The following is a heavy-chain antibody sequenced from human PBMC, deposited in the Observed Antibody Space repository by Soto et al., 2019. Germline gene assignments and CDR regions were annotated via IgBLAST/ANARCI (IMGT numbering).Heavy chain of an antibody. V-gene: IGHV3-23*01. J-gene: IGHJ4*02. CDR3: AKDFRYCSSTSCYLFDY. CDR1: GVTLSSYA. D-gene: IGHD2-2*01. Sequence: XGSLRLSCSASGVTLSSYAMSWVRKAPGKGLEWVSAISGSGGSTYYADSVKGRFTISRDNSKNTLYLQMNSLRAEDTAVYYCAKDFRYCSSTSCYLFDYWGQGTLVTVSS. CDR2: ISGSGGST.